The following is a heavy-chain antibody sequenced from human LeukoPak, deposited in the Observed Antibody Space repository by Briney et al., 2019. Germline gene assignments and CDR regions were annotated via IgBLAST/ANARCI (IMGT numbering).Heavy chain of an antibody. J-gene: IGHJ3*02. D-gene: IGHD3-22*01. Sequence: SETLSLTCTVSGGSISSSNYYWGWIRQPPGKGLEWIGSIYYSGSTYYNPSLKSRVTISVDTSKNQFSLKLSSVTAADTAVYYCARTKFGYYYDSSGYYTDAFDIWGQGTMVTVSS. V-gene: IGHV4-39*01. CDR1: GGSISSSNYY. CDR3: ARTKFGYYYDSSGYYTDAFDI. CDR2: IYYSGST.